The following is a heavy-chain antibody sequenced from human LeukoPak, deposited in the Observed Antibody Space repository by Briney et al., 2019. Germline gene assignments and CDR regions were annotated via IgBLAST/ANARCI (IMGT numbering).Heavy chain of an antibody. CDR3: ARVDYVSGSYFDY. D-gene: IGHD3-10*01. CDR2: IYSGGST. J-gene: IGHJ4*02. Sequence: PGGSLRLSCAASGFTVSSNYMSWVRRAPGKGLEWVSVIYSGGSTDYADSVKGRFAISRDNSKNMLYLQVNSLRAEDTAVYYCARVDYVSGSYFDYWGQGTLVTVSS. V-gene: IGHV3-53*01. CDR1: GFTVSSNY.